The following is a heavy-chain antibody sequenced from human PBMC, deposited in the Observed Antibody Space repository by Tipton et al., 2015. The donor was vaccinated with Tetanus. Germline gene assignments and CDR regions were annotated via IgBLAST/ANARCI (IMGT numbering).Heavy chain of an antibody. CDR3: ARVVAARQTYTWFDP. D-gene: IGHD6-6*01. CDR2: ISTSSTYI. CDR1: GFSFSNYA. V-gene: IGHV3-21*01. Sequence: SLRLSCAASGFSFSNYAMSWVRQAPGKGLEWVSSISTSSTYIYYADSVKGRFTISRDNAKNSLYLQMNSLRAEDTAVYYCARVVAARQTYTWFDPWGQGTLVTVSS. J-gene: IGHJ5*02.